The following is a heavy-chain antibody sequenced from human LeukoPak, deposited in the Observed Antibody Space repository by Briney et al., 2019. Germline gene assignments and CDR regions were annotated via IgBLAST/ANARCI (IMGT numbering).Heavy chain of an antibody. J-gene: IGHJ5*02. CDR3: ARDLVVGASGGNWFDP. Sequence: PSETLSLTCTVSGGSISSYYWSWIRQPPGKGLEWIGSIYYSGSTYYNPSLKSRVTISVDTSKNQFSLKLSSVTAADTAVYYCARDLVVGASGGNWFDPWGQGTLVTVSS. CDR2: IYYSGST. D-gene: IGHD1-26*01. CDR1: GGSISSYY. V-gene: IGHV4-39*02.